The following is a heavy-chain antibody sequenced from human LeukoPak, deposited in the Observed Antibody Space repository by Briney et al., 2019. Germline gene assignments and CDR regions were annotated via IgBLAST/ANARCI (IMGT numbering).Heavy chain of an antibody. Sequence: PGGSLRLSCAVSGLTFNNYAMSWVRQAPGKGLEWVSAISGSGGSTYYADSVKGRFTISRDNSKNTLYLQMNSLRAEDTAVYYCAKDVSSTFGSLFDYWGQGTLVTVSS. CDR2: ISGSGGST. J-gene: IGHJ4*02. CDR1: GLTFNNYA. D-gene: IGHD3-10*01. CDR3: AKDVSSTFGSLFDY. V-gene: IGHV3-23*01.